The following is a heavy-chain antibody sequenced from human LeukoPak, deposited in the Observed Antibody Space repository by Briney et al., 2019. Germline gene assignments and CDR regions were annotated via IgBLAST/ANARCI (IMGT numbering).Heavy chain of an antibody. CDR1: GFTFNNYP. D-gene: IGHD3-22*01. J-gene: IGHJ4*02. CDR3: ARDRPNYYGSDGHYYRRDGDY. CDR2: ISESGADS. Sequence: GGSLRLSCAASGFTFNNYPMTWVRQAPGKGLEWVSAISESGADSKYARSVKGRFTISRDNSKNTLYLQMNSLRAEDTAVYYCARDRPNYYGSDGHYYRRDGDYWGRGTLVSVSS. V-gene: IGHV3-23*01.